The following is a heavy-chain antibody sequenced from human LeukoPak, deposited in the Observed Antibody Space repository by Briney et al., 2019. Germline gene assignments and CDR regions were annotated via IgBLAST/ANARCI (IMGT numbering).Heavy chain of an antibody. D-gene: IGHD3-10*01. V-gene: IGHV1-2*02. Sequence: ASVKVSCKASGYTFTGYYMHWVRQAPGQGLEWMGWINPNSGGTNYAQKFQGRVTMTRDTSISTAYMELSRLRSDDTAVYYCARPGMVRGVNRYYYYYYGMDVWGKGTTVTVSS. CDR2: INPNSGGT. J-gene: IGHJ6*04. CDR3: ARPGMVRGVNRYYYYYYGMDV. CDR1: GYTFTGYY.